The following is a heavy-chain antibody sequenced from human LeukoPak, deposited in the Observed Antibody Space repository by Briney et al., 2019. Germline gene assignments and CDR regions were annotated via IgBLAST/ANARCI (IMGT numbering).Heavy chain of an antibody. J-gene: IGHJ5*02. CDR2: XXXXXXNX. CDR3: AVNLLLWFGESPVRFDP. D-gene: IGHD3-10*01. Sequence: GSLRLSCAASGFTFSSYGMHXXXQXPGKXXXXXXXXXXXXXNXXYAXSVXGXXXXSXDNXKNTLYLQMNSLRAEDTAVYYCAVNLLLWFGESPVRFDPWGQGTLVTVSS. V-gene: IGHV3-30*02. CDR1: GFTFSSYG.